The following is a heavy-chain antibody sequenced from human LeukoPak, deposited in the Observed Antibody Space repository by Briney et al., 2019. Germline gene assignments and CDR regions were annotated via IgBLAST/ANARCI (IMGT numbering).Heavy chain of an antibody. V-gene: IGHV3-15*01. Sequence: PGGSLRLSCAASGFTFSNAWMSWVRQAPGKGLEWVGRIKSKTDGGTTDYAAPVKGRFTISRDDSKNTLYLQMNSLKTEDTAVYYCTTNSGWFPLYYFDYWGQGALVTVSS. D-gene: IGHD6-19*01. CDR2: IKSKTDGGTT. CDR3: TTNSGWFPLYYFDY. J-gene: IGHJ4*02. CDR1: GFTFSNAW.